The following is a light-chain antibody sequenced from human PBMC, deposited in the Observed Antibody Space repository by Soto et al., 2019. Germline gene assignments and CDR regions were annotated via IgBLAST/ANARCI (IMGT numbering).Light chain of an antibody. Sequence: DIQMTQSPSTLSASVGDRVTITCRASQSISTWLAWYQQEPGKAPKLLIHKASSLQSGVPSRFSGSGSGTDFTLTISSLHPDDFATYYCQHYNSYSPTFGKGTRVEIK. CDR2: KAS. V-gene: IGKV1-5*03. J-gene: IGKJ1*01. CDR3: QHYNSYSPT. CDR1: QSISTW.